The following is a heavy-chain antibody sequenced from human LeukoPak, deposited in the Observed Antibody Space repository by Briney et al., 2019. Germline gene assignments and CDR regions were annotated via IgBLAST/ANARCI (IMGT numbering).Heavy chain of an antibody. D-gene: IGHD6-19*01. CDR3: ARIAVAGDYYDY. CDR2: INSNGGST. Sequence: GGSLRLSCAASGFTFSSYAMHWVRQAPGKGQEYVSAINSNGGSTYYANSVKGRFTISRDNSKNTLYLQIGSLRAEDMAVYYCARIAVAGDYYDYWGQGTLVTVSS. J-gene: IGHJ4*02. CDR1: GFTFSSYA. V-gene: IGHV3-64*01.